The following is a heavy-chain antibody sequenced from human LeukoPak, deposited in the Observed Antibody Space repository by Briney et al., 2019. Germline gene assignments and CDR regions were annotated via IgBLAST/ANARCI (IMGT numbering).Heavy chain of an antibody. CDR2: ISSSGSTI. Sequence: PGGSLRLSCAASGFTFSSYEMNWVRQAPGKGLEWVSYISSSGSTIYYADSVKGRFTISRDNAKNSLYLQTNSLRAEDTAVYYCARWQKLLAYSDYWGQGTLVTVSS. V-gene: IGHV3-48*03. J-gene: IGHJ4*02. CDR1: GFTFSSYE. D-gene: IGHD2-21*01. CDR3: ARWQKLLAYSDY.